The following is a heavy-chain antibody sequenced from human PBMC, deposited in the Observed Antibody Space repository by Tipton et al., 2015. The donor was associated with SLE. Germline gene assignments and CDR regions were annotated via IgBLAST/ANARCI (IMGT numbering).Heavy chain of an antibody. CDR2: VRSKTNNYAT. D-gene: IGHD2-21*01. CDR1: GYTFSDSS. J-gene: IGHJ3*02. V-gene: IGHV3-73*01. CDR3: SSTSVVGEAFPAFDI. Sequence: SLRLSCAASGYTFSDSSVHWVRQASGKGLEWIGHVRSKTNNYATACSASVKGRFIISRDDSKNTSYLQMNSLKIEDTAVYYCSSTSVVGEAFPAFDIWGQGTVVTVSS.